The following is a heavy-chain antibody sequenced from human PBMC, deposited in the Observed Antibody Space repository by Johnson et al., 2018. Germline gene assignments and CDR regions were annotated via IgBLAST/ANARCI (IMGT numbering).Heavy chain of an antibody. Sequence: VQLQESGGGLVQPGGSLRLSCAASGFTFSSYWMHWVRQAPGKGLVWVSRINSVGSSTSYADSVKGRFTIPRDNAKNTLYLQMNSLRAEDTAVYYCARDYGSGWPPDAFDIWGQGTMVTVSS. CDR1: GFTFSSYW. J-gene: IGHJ3*02. CDR2: INSVGSST. V-gene: IGHV3-74*01. D-gene: IGHD6-19*01. CDR3: ARDYGSGWPPDAFDI.